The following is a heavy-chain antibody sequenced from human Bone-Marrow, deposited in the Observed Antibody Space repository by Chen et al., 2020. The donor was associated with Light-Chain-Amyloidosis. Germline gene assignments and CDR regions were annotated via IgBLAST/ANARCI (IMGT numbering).Heavy chain of an antibody. J-gene: IGHJ4*02. Sequence: EVQLEQSGPEVKKPGESLKISCKGSGYTFPNYWSGWVRQMPGKGLEWMWVIYPEDSDARYIPSSEGQVTISADKSITAAYLQWRSLKAADPAMYYCARRRDGYNFDYWGQGTLVTVSS. CDR1: GYTFPNYW. D-gene: IGHD5-12*01. CDR2: IYPEDSDA. CDR3: ARRRDGYNFDY. V-gene: IGHV5-51*01.